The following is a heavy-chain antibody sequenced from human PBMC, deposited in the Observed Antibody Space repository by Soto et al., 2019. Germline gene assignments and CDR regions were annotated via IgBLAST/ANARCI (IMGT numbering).Heavy chain of an antibody. CDR3: ARDVNAEPFDY. Sequence: EVQLVESGGGLVQPGGSLRLSCAGSGFTFSRYWMHGVRQVPGKGLAWVSNIVPDGSGTTYAESVKGRFTISRDNARNTLYLQMNSLRVEDTAVYYCARDVNAEPFDYWGQGTLVTVSA. J-gene: IGHJ4*02. CDR1: GFTFSRYW. CDR2: IVPDGSGT. V-gene: IGHV3-74*01.